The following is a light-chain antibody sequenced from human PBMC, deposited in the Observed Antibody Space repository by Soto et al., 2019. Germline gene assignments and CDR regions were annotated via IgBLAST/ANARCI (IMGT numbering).Light chain of an antibody. J-gene: IGKJ2*01. Sequence: DIHMDQSPSALSASVGDRVTITCRASQDVSHWLAWYQQKPGQAPKLVIYKASSLESGVPSRFSGRGSGTEFTLTIRDLQSDAFATYYCQHYDSYPYTFGQGTSLEIK. CDR1: QDVSHW. CDR3: QHYDSYPYT. CDR2: KAS. V-gene: IGKV1-5*03.